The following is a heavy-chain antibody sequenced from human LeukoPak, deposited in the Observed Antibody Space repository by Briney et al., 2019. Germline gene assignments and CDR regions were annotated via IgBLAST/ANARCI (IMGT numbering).Heavy chain of an antibody. CDR3: ARGRGRYYYYYMDV. Sequence: MPSETLSLTCTVSGGSITITNYYWGWIRQPPGKGLEWVGNIYCDGSTYYNPSLKSRVTISVDRSKDQFSLKLSSVTAADTAVYYCARGRGRYYYYYMDVWGKGTTVTVSS. J-gene: IGHJ6*03. CDR1: GGSITITNYY. V-gene: IGHV4-39*07. CDR2: IYCDGST. D-gene: IGHD6-6*01.